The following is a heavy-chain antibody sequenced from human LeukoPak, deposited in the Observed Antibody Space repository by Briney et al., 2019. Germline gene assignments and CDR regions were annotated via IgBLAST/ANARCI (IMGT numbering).Heavy chain of an antibody. CDR2: INHSGST. V-gene: IGHV4-39*07. Sequence: SETLSLTCTVSGGSISSSSYYWSWIRQPPGKGLEWIGEINHSGSTNYNPSLKSRVTISVDTSKNQFSLKLSSVTAADTAVYYCARGNIAARQRSPYYYYGMDVWGQGTTVTVSS. CDR3: ARGNIAARQRSPYYYYGMDV. CDR1: GGSISSSSYY. J-gene: IGHJ6*02. D-gene: IGHD6-6*01.